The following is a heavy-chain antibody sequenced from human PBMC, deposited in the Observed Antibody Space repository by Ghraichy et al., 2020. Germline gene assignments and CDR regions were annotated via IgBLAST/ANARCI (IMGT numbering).Heavy chain of an antibody. CDR1: GFTFSSYA. CDR3: AKVSYGDYGWNRFVY. V-gene: IGHV3-23*01. CDR2: ISGSGGST. Sequence: GGSLRLSCAASGFTFSSYAMSWVRQAPGKGLEWVSAISGSGGSTYYADSVKGRFTISRDNSKNTLYLQMNSLRAEDTAVYYCAKVSYGDYGWNRFVYWGQGTLVTVSS. D-gene: IGHD4-17*01. J-gene: IGHJ4*02.